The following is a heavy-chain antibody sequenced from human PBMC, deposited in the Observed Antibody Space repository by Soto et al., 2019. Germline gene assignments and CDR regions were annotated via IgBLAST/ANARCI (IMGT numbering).Heavy chain of an antibody. CDR3: ARTTTRPGIAVFRKYYYYGMDV. D-gene: IGHD6-19*01. CDR2: MNPNSGNT. V-gene: IGHV1-8*01. CDR1: GYTFTSYD. J-gene: IGHJ6*02. Sequence: ASVKVSCKASGYTFTSYDINWFRQATGQGLEWMGWMNPNSGNTGYAQKFQGRVTMTRKTSISTAYMELSSLRSEDTAVYYCARTTTRPGIAVFRKYYYYGMDVWGQGTTVTVSS.